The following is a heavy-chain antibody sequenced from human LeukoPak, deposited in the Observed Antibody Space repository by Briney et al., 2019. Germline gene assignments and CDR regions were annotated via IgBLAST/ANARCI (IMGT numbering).Heavy chain of an antibody. CDR2: ISSSGSTM. CDR1: GFTFSSYE. D-gene: IGHD7-27*01. Sequence: AGGSLRLSCAASGFTFSSYEMNWVRQAPGKGLEWVSYISSSGSTMYYADSVKGRFTLSRDNAKNSLYLQMNSLRAEDTAVYYCARGTGYCLDPWGQGTPVTVSS. J-gene: IGHJ5*02. CDR3: ARGTGYCLDP. V-gene: IGHV3-48*03.